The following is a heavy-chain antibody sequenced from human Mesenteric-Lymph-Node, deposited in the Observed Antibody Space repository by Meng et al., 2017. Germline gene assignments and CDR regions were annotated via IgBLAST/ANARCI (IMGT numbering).Heavy chain of an antibody. CDR1: GFTFDDYA. J-gene: IGHJ1*01. CDR3: AKARGWYEGLYFQH. D-gene: IGHD6-19*01. V-gene: IGHV3-9*03. CDR2: ISWNSGSI. Sequence: GGSLRLSCAASGFTFDDYAMHWVRQAPGKGLEWVSGISWNSGSIGYADSVKGRFTISRDNAKNSLYLQMNSLRAEDMALYYCAKARGWYEGLYFQHWGQGTLVTVSS.